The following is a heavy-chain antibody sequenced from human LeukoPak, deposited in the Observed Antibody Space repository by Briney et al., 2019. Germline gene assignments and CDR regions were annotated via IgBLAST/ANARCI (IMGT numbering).Heavy chain of an antibody. V-gene: IGHV3-30*02. CDR2: IQFDGSNE. CDR1: GFTFSTYV. CDR3: AKVRRRVDYGDSSFDY. J-gene: IGHJ4*02. D-gene: IGHD4-17*01. Sequence: QPGGSLRLSCAASGFTFSTYVMHWVRQAPGKGLEWVALIQFDGSNEYYADSVKGRFTISRDNSKNTLYLQMNSLRAEDTAVYYCAKVRRRVDYGDSSFDYWGQGTLVTVSS.